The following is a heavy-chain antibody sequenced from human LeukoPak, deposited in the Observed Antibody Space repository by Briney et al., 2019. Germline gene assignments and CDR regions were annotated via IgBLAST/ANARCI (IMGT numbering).Heavy chain of an antibody. CDR3: ARDRSRDYYDSSGYLGY. J-gene: IGHJ4*02. CDR2: IKQDGTER. V-gene: IGHV3-7*01. Sequence: PGGSLRLSCAASGFTFTTYWMSWVRQAPGKGLEWVANIKQDGTERYYVDSVKGRFTISRDNAKNSLYLQMNSLRAEDTAVYYCARDRSRDYYDSSGYLGYWGQGTLVTVSS. CDR1: GFTFTTYW. D-gene: IGHD3-22*01.